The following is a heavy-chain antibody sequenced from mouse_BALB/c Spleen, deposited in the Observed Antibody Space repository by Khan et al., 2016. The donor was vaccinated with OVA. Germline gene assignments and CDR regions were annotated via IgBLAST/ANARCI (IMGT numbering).Heavy chain of an antibody. V-gene: IGHV3-2*02. CDR2: ISYSGVT. D-gene: IGHD1-1*01. J-gene: IGHJ2*01. Sequence: EVKLEESGPGLVKPSQSLSLTCTVTGYSITSGYAWNWIRQFPGNKLEWMGYISYSGVTSYTPSLTSRISITRDTSKNQFFLQLNSVTTEDTATDYCARGNYYGYYFDYWGQGTTLTVSS. CDR3: ARGNYYGYYFDY. CDR1: GYSITSGYA.